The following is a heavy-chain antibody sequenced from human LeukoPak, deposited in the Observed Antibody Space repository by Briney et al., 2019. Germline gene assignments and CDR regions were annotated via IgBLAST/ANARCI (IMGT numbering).Heavy chain of an antibody. J-gene: IGHJ4*02. CDR1: GFTFSSYA. CDR3: ARDPTLRSSSGYLDY. CDR2: ISYDGSNK. V-gene: IGHV3-30-3*01. Sequence: GGSLRLSCAASGFTFSSYAMHWVRQAPGKGLEWVAVISYDGSNKYYADSVKGRFTISRDNSKNTLYLQMNSLRAEDTAVYYCARDPTLRSSSGYLDYWGQGTLVTVSS. D-gene: IGHD3-22*01.